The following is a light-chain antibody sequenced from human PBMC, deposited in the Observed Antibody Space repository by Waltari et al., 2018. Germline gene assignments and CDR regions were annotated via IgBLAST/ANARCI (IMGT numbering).Light chain of an antibody. CDR1: SSDVGGYNY. CDR2: DVS. V-gene: IGLV2-14*01. J-gene: IGLJ2*01. Sequence: QSALTQPASVSGSPGQSITISCTGTSSDVGGYNYVSWYQQHPGKAPKLMIYDVSKRPSGVSNRFSGSKSGNTASLTISGLQAEDEADYYCSSYTSSARVVFGGGTKLTVL. CDR3: SSYTSSARVV.